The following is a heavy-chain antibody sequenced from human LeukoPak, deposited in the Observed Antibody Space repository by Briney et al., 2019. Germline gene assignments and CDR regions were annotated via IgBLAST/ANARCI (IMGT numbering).Heavy chain of an antibody. CDR3: ASLQPYDYVWGRYRLPFACYMDV. Sequence: SVKVSCKASGGTFSCYAISWVRHAPGQGLEWMGRIIPIFGTANYAQKFQGRVTITTDESTSTAYMELSSLRSEDTAVYYCASLQPYDYVWGRYRLPFACYMDVWGKGTTVTVSS. J-gene: IGHJ6*03. V-gene: IGHV1-69*05. CDR1: GGTFSCYA. CDR2: IIPIFGTA. D-gene: IGHD3-16*02.